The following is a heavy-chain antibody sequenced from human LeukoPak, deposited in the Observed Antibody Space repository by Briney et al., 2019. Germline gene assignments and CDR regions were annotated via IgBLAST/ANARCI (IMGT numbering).Heavy chain of an antibody. CDR1: GYSLTSYW. V-gene: IGHV5-51*01. D-gene: IGHD3-10*01. J-gene: IGHJ4*02. CDR3: ARLRNYGSGSYFYFDY. CDR2: IYPGDSDT. Sequence: GESLKISCKGSGYSLTSYWIGWVRQMPGKGLEWMGIIYPGDSDTRYSPSFQGQVTISADKSISTAYLQWSSLKASDTAMYYCARLRNYGSGSYFYFDYWGQGTLVTVSS.